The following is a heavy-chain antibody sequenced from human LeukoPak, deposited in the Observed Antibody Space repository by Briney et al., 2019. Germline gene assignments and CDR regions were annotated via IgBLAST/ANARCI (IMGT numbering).Heavy chain of an antibody. Sequence: GGSLRLSCAPSGFTFSSYGMHWVREAPGKGGGWGAVLWYEGGNKNNADSVKGRFTISRDNSKNTLYLQMNSLRAEDTAVYYCARDYVWERRAHGFDPWGQGTLVTVSS. CDR1: GFTFSSYG. CDR3: ARDYVWERRAHGFDP. V-gene: IGHV3-33*01. CDR2: LWYEGGNK. D-gene: IGHD3-16*01. J-gene: IGHJ5*02.